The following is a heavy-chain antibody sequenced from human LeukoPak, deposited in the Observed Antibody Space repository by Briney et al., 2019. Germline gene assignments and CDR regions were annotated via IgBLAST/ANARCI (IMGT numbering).Heavy chain of an antibody. Sequence: SVKVSCKASGGTFSSYAISWVRQAPGQGLEWMGGIIPIFGTANYAQKFQGRVTITADESTSTAYMELRSLRSDDTAVYYCARDIVVVPAAHNWFDPWGQGTLVTVSS. V-gene: IGHV1-69*13. CDR3: ARDIVVVPAAHNWFDP. D-gene: IGHD2-2*01. CDR2: IIPIFGTA. CDR1: GGTFSSYA. J-gene: IGHJ5*02.